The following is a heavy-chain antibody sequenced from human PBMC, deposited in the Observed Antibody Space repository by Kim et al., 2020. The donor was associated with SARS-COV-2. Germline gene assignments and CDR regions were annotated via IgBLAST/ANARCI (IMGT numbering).Heavy chain of an antibody. CDR3: ARDGGAYYDFWRGYYYGMDV. D-gene: IGHD3-3*01. CDR2: INPSGGST. CDR1: GYTFTSYY. Sequence: ASVKVSCKASGYTFTSYYMHWVRQAPGQGLEWMGIINPSGGSTSYAQKFQGRVTMTRDTSTSTVYMELSSLRSEDTAVYYCARDGGAYYDFWRGYYYGMDVWGQGTTVTVSS. J-gene: IGHJ6*02. V-gene: IGHV1-46*01.